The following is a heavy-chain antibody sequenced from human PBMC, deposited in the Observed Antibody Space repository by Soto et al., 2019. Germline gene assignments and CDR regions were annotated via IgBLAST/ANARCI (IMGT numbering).Heavy chain of an antibody. CDR2: IYPGDSDT. D-gene: IGHD5-18*01. CDR1: GYSFTSYW. CDR3: AKDRGSGYSYGYQFYYYGMDV. V-gene: IGHV5-51*01. J-gene: IGHJ6*02. Sequence: PGESQKISSKGSGYSFTSYWSGWVRQMPGKGLEWMGIIYPGDSDTRYSPSFQGQVTISADKSISTAYLQWNSLRAEDTAVYYCAKDRGSGYSYGYQFYYYGMDVWGQGTTVTVSS.